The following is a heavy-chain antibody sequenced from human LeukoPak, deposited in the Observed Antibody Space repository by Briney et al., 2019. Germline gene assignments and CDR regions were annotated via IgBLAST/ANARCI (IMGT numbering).Heavy chain of an antibody. V-gene: IGHV4-4*07. D-gene: IGHD2-2*01. CDR3: ARVSVGGGYCSSTSCYDYYFDY. J-gene: IGHJ4*02. CDR2: IYTSGST. CDR1: GGSISSYY. Sequence: SETLSLTCTVSGGSISSYYWSWIRQPAGKGLEWIGRIYTSGSTNYNPSLKSRVTMSVDTSKNQFSLKLSSVTAADTAVYYCARVSVGGGYCSSTSCYDYYFDYWGQGTLVTVSS.